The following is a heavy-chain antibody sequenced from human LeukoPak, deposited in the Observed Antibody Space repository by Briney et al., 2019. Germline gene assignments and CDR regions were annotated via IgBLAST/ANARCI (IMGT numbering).Heavy chain of an antibody. Sequence: SETLSLTCTDSGGDITDYYWSWIRQPPGKGLEWIGYIYYSGNTNYNPSLKSRVTISVDTSKTQFSLRLSSVTAADTAMYYCARGGIKGSTGPRSFDYWGQGTLVTVSS. V-gene: IGHV4-59*01. D-gene: IGHD1-26*01. CDR3: ARGGIKGSTGPRSFDY. CDR2: IYYSGNT. CDR1: GGDITDYY. J-gene: IGHJ4*02.